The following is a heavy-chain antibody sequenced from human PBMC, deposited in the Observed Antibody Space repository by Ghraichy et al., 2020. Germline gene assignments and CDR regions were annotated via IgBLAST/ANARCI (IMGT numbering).Heavy chain of an antibody. CDR1: GFTFSDYY. CDR3: ARAYYYDSSGYYPSYYYYYGMDV. Sequence: GGSLRLSCAASGFTFSDYYMSWIRQAPGKGLEWVSYISSSSSYTNYADSVKGRFTISRDNAKNSLYLQMNSLRAEDTAVYYCARAYYYDSSGYYPSYYYYYGMDVWGQGTTVTVSS. CDR2: ISSSSSYT. V-gene: IGHV3-11*06. D-gene: IGHD3-22*01. J-gene: IGHJ6*02.